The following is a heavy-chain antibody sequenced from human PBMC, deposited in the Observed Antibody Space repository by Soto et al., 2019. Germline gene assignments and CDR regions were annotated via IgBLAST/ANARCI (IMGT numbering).Heavy chain of an antibody. CDR1: GYTFPSYA. J-gene: IGHJ5*02. CDR3: ARGRRARGGNWFDP. CDR2: INAGNGNT. V-gene: IGHV1-3*01. Sequence: ASVKVSCKASGYTFPSYAMHWVRQAPGQRLEWMGWINAGNGNTKYSQTFQGRVTITRDTSASTAYMERSSLRSEDTAVYYCARGRRARGGNWFDPWGQGTMVTVSS. D-gene: IGHD3-10*01.